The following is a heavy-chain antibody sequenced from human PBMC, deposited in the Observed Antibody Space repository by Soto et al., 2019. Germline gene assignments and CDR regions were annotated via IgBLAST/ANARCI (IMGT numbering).Heavy chain of an antibody. CDR2: ISAYNGNT. CDR1: GYTFTSYG. Sequence: ASVKVSCKASGYTFTSYGISWVRQAPGQGLEWMGWISAYNGNTNYAQKLQGRVTMTTDTSTSTAYMELRSLRSDDTAVYYCARDSGSAFISYYYYGMDVWGQGTTATVSS. D-gene: IGHD2-15*01. CDR3: ARDSGSAFISYYYYGMDV. V-gene: IGHV1-18*01. J-gene: IGHJ6*02.